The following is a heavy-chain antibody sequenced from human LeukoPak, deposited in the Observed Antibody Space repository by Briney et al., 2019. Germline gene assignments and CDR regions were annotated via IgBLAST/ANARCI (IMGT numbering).Heavy chain of an antibody. CDR3: ARDIDCSGGSCPVSPYYYGMDV. J-gene: IGHJ6*02. V-gene: IGHV3-30-3*01. Sequence: PGGSLRLSCAASGFTFSSYAMHWARQAPGKGLGWVAVISYDGSNKYYADSVKGRFTISRDNSKNTLYLQMNSLRAEDTAVYYCARDIDCSGGSCPVSPYYYGMDVWGQGTTVTVSS. CDR2: ISYDGSNK. D-gene: IGHD2-15*01. CDR1: GFTFSSYA.